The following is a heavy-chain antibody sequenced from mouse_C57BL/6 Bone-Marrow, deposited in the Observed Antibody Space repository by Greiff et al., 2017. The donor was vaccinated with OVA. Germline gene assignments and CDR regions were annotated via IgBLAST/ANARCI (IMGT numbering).Heavy chain of an antibody. Sequence: EVKVEESGGGLVQPGGSMKLSCAASGFTFSDAWMDWVRQSPEKGLEWVAEIRNKANNHATYYAESVKGRFTISRDDSKSIVYLQMNSLRAEDTGIYCCTGDSSGYVWFAYWGQGTLVTVSA. CDR1: GFTFSDAW. V-gene: IGHV6-6*01. CDR2: IRNKANNHAT. D-gene: IGHD3-2*02. J-gene: IGHJ3*01. CDR3: TGDSSGYVWFAY.